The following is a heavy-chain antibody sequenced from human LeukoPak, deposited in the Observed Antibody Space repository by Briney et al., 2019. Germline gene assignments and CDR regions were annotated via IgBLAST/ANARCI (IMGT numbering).Heavy chain of an antibody. D-gene: IGHD2-15*01. CDR3: ARGRGGRLAKLLDY. J-gene: IGHJ4*02. V-gene: IGHV3-48*01. Sequence: GGSLRLSCAASGFTFSSYSMNWVRQAPGKGLEWVSHISSSSSTIYYADSVKGRFTISRDNAKNSLYLQMNSLRAEDTAVYYCARGRGGRLAKLLDYWGQGTLVTVSS. CDR2: ISSSSSTI. CDR1: GFTFSSYS.